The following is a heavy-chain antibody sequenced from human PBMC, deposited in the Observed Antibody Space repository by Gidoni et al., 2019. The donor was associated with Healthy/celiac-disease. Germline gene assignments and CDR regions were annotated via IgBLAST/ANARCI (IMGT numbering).Heavy chain of an antibody. D-gene: IGHD3-22*01. CDR2: ISAYNGNT. J-gene: IGHJ5*02. CDR3: ARGRYYYDSSGYRDWFDP. V-gene: IGHV1-18*04. CDR1: GYTFTSYG. Sequence: QVQLVQSGAEVKKPAASVKVSCKASGYTFTSYGNSWVRQAPGQGLEWMGWISAYNGNTNYAQKLQGRGTMTTETSTSTAYMELRSLRSDDTAVYYCARGRYYYDSSGYRDWFDPWGQGTLVTVSS.